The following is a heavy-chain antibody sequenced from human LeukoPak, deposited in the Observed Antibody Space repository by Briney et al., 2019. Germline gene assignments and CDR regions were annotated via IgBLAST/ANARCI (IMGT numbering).Heavy chain of an antibody. CDR3: ARLDAAAGRYLQFFY. Sequence: SETLSLTCTVSGDSISNYYWSWIRQSPEKGLEWIGYIHDSGSTNYNPSLKSRVTISVDTSKNQFSLKLSSVTAADTAVYYCARLDAAAGRYLQFFYWGQGTLVTVSS. CDR1: GDSISNYY. J-gene: IGHJ4*02. V-gene: IGHV4-59*08. D-gene: IGHD5-24*01. CDR2: IHDSGST.